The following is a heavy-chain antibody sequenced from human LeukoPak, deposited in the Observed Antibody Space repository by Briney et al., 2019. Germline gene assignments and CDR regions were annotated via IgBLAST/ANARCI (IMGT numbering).Heavy chain of an antibody. V-gene: IGHV3-9*01. CDR3: AKDNRRHYTSGPNPDSLH. D-gene: IGHD6-19*01. Sequence: GGSLRLSCAGSGFIFNNYAMHWVRQPPGKSLEWVSGISWNSGSIDYADSVKGRFTISRDNAKNSLYLQMNSLRVEDTAFYYCAKDNRRHYTSGPNPDSLHWGQGALVTVSS. CDR2: ISWNSGSI. CDR1: GFIFNNYA. J-gene: IGHJ4*02.